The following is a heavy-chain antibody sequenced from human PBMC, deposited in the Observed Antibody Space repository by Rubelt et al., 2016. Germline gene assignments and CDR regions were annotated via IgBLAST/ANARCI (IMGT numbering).Heavy chain of an antibody. CDR3: ARGGGRFGLGPKDAFDI. J-gene: IGHJ3*02. Sequence: EVQLVQSGGGLVQPGGSLRLSCAASRFNFDDYWMSWVRQAPGKGLEWVANIKKDGSDKNYVDSVKGRFTISRDNAKNSMYLQMNSLTAEDTALYYCARGGGRFGLGPKDAFDIWGPGTMVTVSS. CDR1: RFNFDDYW. V-gene: IGHV3-7*01. D-gene: IGHD3-16*01. CDR2: IKKDGSDK.